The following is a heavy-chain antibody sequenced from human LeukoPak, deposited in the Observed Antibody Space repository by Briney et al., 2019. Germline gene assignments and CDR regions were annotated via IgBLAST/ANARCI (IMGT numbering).Heavy chain of an antibody. CDR3: VKVRISGTTVTGFDY. Sequence: PGGSLRLSCAASGFTFSSYWMHWVRQAPGKGLVWVSRINNDESHTTYADSVKGRFTISRDNAKNTLYLQMSSLRVEDTAVYYCVKVRISGTTVTGFDYWGQGTLVTVSS. D-gene: IGHD4-17*01. J-gene: IGHJ4*02. CDR1: GFTFSSYW. CDR2: INNDESHT. V-gene: IGHV3-74*01.